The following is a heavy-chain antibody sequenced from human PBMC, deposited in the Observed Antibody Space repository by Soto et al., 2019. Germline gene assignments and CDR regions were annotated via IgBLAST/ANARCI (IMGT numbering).Heavy chain of an antibody. D-gene: IGHD3-22*01. CDR1: GFTFSSYG. CDR3: ARDRIYYDKDGMDV. J-gene: IGHJ6*02. V-gene: IGHV3-33*01. Sequence: GGSLRLSCAASGFTFSSYGMHWVRQAPGKGLEWVAVIWYDGSNKYYADSVKGRFTISRDNSKNTLYLQMNSLRAEDTAVYYCARDRIYYDKDGMDVWGQGTTVTVSS. CDR2: IWYDGSNK.